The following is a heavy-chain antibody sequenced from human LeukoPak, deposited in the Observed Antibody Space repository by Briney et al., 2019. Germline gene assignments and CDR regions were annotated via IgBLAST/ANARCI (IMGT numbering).Heavy chain of an antibody. Sequence: PGGSLRLSCAASGFTFSSYWMSWVRQAPGKGLEWVASIKQDGSEKYYVASVKRRFTISRDNDKNSLYLQMNSLRAEDTALYYCARASGEGWFDSWRRGTLVTVSS. V-gene: IGHV3-7*01. D-gene: IGHD4-17*01. CDR3: ARASGEGWFDS. CDR2: IKQDGSEK. J-gene: IGHJ5*01. CDR1: GFTFSSYW.